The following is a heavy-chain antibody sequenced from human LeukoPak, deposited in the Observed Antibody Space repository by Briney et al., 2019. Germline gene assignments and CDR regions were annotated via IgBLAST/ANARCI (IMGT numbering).Heavy chain of an antibody. J-gene: IGHJ3*02. CDR3: ARVEGSGNWNYGSTTGAFDI. V-gene: IGHV3-30*04. CDR2: VLYDGSMQ. Sequence: GGSLRLSCAASGFIFSDYSMHWVRQAPGKGLEWVGVVLYDGSMQYYTDSVKGRFTISRDNAKNSLYLQMNSLRAEDTAVYYCARVEGSGNWNYGSTTGAFDIWGQGTMVTVSS. D-gene: IGHD1-7*01. CDR1: GFIFSDYS.